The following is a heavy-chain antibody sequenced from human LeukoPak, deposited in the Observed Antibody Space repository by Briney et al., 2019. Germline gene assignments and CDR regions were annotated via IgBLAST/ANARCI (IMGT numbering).Heavy chain of an antibody. Sequence: GGSLRLSCAASGFTFSNSAMSWVRQAPGKGLVWVSRINGDGSGTRYADSVEGRFTISRDIAKNTVYLQMNGLRAEDTAVYYCVREGGSYYGYWGQGTLVTVSS. CDR3: VREGGSYYGY. CDR1: GFTFSNSA. V-gene: IGHV3-74*01. J-gene: IGHJ4*02. D-gene: IGHD1-26*01. CDR2: INGDGSGT.